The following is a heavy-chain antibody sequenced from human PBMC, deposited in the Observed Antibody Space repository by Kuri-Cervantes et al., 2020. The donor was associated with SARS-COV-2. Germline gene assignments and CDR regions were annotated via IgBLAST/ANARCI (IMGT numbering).Heavy chain of an antibody. CDR2: VRQDGRDK. D-gene: IGHD6-13*01. CDR1: GFTFSSYW. Sequence: GGSLRLSCAASGFTFSSYWMTWVRQAPGKGLDWVANVRQDGRDKYYGDSVKGRFTISRDNTKNSLYLQMDSLTAEDTAVYYCARRGSSWDYWGQGTLVTVSS. CDR3: ARRGSSWDY. V-gene: IGHV3-7*03. J-gene: IGHJ4*02.